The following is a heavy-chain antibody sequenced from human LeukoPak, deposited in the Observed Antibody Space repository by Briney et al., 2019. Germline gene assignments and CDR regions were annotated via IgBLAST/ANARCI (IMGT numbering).Heavy chain of an antibody. CDR3: ARETGYCSGGRCYFIY. D-gene: IGHD2-15*01. CDR1: GYTFTGSY. CDR2: INPNSGGT. V-gene: IGHV1-2*02. Sequence: ASVKVSFKASGYTFTGSYIHWVRQAPGQGLEWMGWINPNSGGTSSAQKFQGRVTMTRDTSVSTAYMELSRLRSDDTALYYCARETGYCSGGRCYFIYWGQGTLVTVSS. J-gene: IGHJ4*02.